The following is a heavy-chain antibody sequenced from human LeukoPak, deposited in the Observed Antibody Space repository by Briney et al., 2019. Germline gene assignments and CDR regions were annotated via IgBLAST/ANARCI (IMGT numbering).Heavy chain of an antibody. CDR3: ASPHDYGDYTFDFDN. CDR2: ISSTSSYI. CDR1: GFTFSSYS. J-gene: IGHJ4*02. Sequence: GGSLRLSCAASGFTFSSYSMNWVRQAPGKGLEWVSTISSTSSYIYYADSVKGRFTTSRDNTKNSVYLQMNNLRAEDTAVYFCASPHDYGDYTFDFDNWGQGTLVTVSS. V-gene: IGHV3-21*01. D-gene: IGHD4-17*01.